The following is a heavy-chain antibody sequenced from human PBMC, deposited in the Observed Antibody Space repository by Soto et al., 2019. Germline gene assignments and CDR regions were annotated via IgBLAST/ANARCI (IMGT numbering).Heavy chain of an antibody. J-gene: IGHJ4*02. D-gene: IGHD2-15*01. CDR3: SRVTCYCGLVSLFDF. Sequence: SETLSLTCTVSGGSVSSGSYYWSWIRQPPGKGLECVGYIYYSGSTNYNPSLKSRVTISVDTSKNQFSLKLSSVTAADTAVYYCSRVTCYCGLVSLFDFWGQGTLVTGSA. CDR1: GGSVSSGSYY. CDR2: IYYSGST. V-gene: IGHV4-61*01.